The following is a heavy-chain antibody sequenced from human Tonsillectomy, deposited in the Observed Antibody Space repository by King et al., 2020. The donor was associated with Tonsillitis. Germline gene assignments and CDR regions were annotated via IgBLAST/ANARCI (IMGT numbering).Heavy chain of an antibody. CDR1: GFTFSSYW. D-gene: IGHD4-17*01. V-gene: IGHV3-7*01. CDR3: ARGDPMTTVTYDY. J-gene: IGHJ4*02. Sequence: QLVQSGGGLVQPGGSLRLSCAASGFTFSSYWMSWVLQAPGKGLEWVANIKQEGSEKYYVDSVKGRFTISRDNAKNSLYLQMNSLRAEDTAVYYCARGDPMTTVTYDYWGQGTLVTVSS. CDR2: IKQEGSEK.